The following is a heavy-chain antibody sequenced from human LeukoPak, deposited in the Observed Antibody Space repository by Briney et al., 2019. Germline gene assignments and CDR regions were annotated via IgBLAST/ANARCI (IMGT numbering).Heavy chain of an antibody. J-gene: IGHJ4*02. Sequence: SVKVTLKASGSTLTSNTINWVRHPPAQGLEWIGWISAYNGNTNYAQMLQGRVTMTTDTSTSTAYMELRSLRSDDTAVYYCARDYYDSSGYPDYWGQGTLVTVSS. CDR3: ARDYYDSSGYPDY. CDR2: ISAYNGNT. V-gene: IGHV1-18*01. D-gene: IGHD3-22*01. CDR1: GSTLTSNT.